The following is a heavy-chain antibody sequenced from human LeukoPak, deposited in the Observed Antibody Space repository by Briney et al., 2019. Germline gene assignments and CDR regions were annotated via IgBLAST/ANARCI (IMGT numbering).Heavy chain of an antibody. CDR2: ISYDGSNK. V-gene: IGHV3-30*18. J-gene: IGHJ4*02. Sequence: GRSLRLSCAASGFTFSSYGMHWVRQAPGKGLEWVAVISYDGSNKYYADSVKGRFTISRDNAKNSLYLQMNSLRAEDTALYYCAKDRDYYDSSGYYDYWGQGTLVTVSS. D-gene: IGHD3-22*01. CDR3: AKDRDYYDSSGYYDY. CDR1: GFTFSSYG.